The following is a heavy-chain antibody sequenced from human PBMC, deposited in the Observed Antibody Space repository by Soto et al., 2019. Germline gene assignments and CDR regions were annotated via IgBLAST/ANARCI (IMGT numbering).Heavy chain of an antibody. Sequence: EVQVLDSGGGLVQPGGSLRLSCAASGFTFSTYPMSWVRQAPGKGLEWVSIMSGSGGNTDYADSVKCRFTMSRDNSKNTVYLQMNSLRAEDTAVYYCAKVPLKYSGSYFDYWGQGILVTVSS. CDR2: MSGSGGNT. D-gene: IGHD1-26*01. J-gene: IGHJ4*02. V-gene: IGHV3-23*01. CDR1: GFTFSTYP. CDR3: AKVPLKYSGSYFDY.